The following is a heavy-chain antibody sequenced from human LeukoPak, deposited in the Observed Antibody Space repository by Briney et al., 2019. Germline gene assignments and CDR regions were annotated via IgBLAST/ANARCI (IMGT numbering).Heavy chain of an antibody. Sequence: PGGSLRLSCAASGFTFDDYAMHWVRQAPGKGLEWVSLISWDGGSTYYADSVKGRFTISRDNSKNSLYLQMNSLRAEDTALYYCAKDIRPYMGEYCFDYWGQGTLVTVSS. CDR2: ISWDGGST. V-gene: IGHV3-43D*04. CDR1: GFTFDDYA. J-gene: IGHJ4*02. D-gene: IGHD1-26*01. CDR3: AKDIRPYMGEYCFDY.